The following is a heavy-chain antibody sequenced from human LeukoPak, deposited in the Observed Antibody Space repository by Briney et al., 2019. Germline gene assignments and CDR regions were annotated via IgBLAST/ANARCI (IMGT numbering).Heavy chain of an antibody. D-gene: IGHD3-10*01. CDR2: IYATGST. CDR3: ARHGSVRSPLGP. V-gene: IGHV4-4*09. CDR1: GGSISSYY. Sequence: SETLSPTCTVSGGSISSYYWSWIRQPPGKGLEWIGYIYATGSTNYNPSLKSRVTISVDTSKNQFSLNLRSVTAADTAVYYCARHGSVRSPLGPWGQGTLVTVSS. J-gene: IGHJ5*02.